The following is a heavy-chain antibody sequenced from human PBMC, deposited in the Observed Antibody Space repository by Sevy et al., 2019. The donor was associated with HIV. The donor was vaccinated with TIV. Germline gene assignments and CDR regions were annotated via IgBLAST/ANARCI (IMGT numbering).Heavy chain of an antibody. CDR3: AREGWTKPRDF. CDR1: GFTFSKYS. J-gene: IGHJ4*02. CDR2: LSFGCGEI. D-gene: IGHD2-15*01. Sequence: GGSLRLSCAASGFTFSKYSMSWVRQPPGKGLEWVSTLSFGCGEINYADSVKGRFTISRDNSKSSVYLQMNNLRPEDTAVYYCAREGWTKPRDFWGRGTLVTV. V-gene: IGHV3-23*01.